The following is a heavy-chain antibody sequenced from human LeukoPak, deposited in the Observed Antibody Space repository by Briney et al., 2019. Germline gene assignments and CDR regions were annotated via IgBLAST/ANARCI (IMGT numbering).Heavy chain of an antibody. Sequence: SETLSLTCAVYGXSFSGYYWSWIRQPPGKGLEWIGEINHSGSTNYNPSLKSRVTISVDTSKNQFSLKLSSVTAADTAVYYCARARNSGSYHSFYPYGMDVWGQGTTVTVSS. CDR2: INHSGST. V-gene: IGHV4-34*01. D-gene: IGHD3-10*01. CDR1: GXSFSGYY. J-gene: IGHJ6*02. CDR3: ARARNSGSYHSFYPYGMDV.